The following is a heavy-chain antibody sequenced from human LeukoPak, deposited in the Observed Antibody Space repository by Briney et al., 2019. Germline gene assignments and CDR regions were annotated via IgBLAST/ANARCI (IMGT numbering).Heavy chain of an antibody. Sequence: SQTLSLTCTVSGGSLSSGSDYWSWIRQSAGKGLEWIGRIYASGSTNYNPSLKSRVTISVDTSKNQFSLRLSSVTAADTAVYYCARSGYSNFDYWGQGTLVTVSS. CDR2: IYASGST. CDR3: ARSGYSNFDY. V-gene: IGHV4-61*02. J-gene: IGHJ4*02. D-gene: IGHD3-3*01. CDR1: GGSLSSGSDY.